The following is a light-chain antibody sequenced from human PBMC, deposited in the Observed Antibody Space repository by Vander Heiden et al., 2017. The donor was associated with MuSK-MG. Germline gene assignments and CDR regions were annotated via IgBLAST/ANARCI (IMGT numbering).Light chain of an antibody. CDR3: QQDGLSPWT. CDR2: GAS. V-gene: IGKV3-20*01. CDR1: QAVSAGF. J-gene: IGKJ1*01. Sequence: EVVLTQSPGTLSLSPGERAILSCRASQAVSAGFLAWYQQKPGQAPRLLIYGASNRATGIPDRFSASGSGTDFTLTISSLEPEDFAVYYCQQDGLSPWTFGQGTKMEIK.